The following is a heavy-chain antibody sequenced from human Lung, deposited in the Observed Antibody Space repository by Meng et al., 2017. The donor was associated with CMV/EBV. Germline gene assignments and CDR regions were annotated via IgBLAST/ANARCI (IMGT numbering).Heavy chain of an antibody. V-gene: IGHV3-15*01. CDR3: ATGTGRSDLDY. CDR1: GFTFSNAW. D-gene: IGHD1-1*01. J-gene: IGHJ4*02. CDR2: IKSKTDGGTT. Sequence: ESLKISCAASGFTFSNAWMSWVRQAPGKGLEWVGRIKSKTDGGTTDYAAPVKGRITISRDDSKNTVYLQMNSLKTEDTAVYYCATGTGRSDLDYWGQGXLVTVSS.